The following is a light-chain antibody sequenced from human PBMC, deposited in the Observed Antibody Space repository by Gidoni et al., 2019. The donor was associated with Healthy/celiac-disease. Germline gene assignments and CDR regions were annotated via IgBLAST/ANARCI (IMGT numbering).Light chain of an antibody. CDR2: AAS. CDR1: QSISSY. CDR3: QQSYSTPQRT. Sequence: GDRVTITCRASQSISSYLNWYQQKPGKAPKLLIYAASSLQSGVPSRFSGSGSGTDFTLTISSLQPEDFATYYCQQSYSTPQRTFGGGTKVEIK. J-gene: IGKJ4*01. V-gene: IGKV1-39*01.